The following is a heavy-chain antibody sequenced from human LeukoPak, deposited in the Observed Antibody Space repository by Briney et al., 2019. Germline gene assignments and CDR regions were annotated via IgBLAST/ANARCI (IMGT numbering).Heavy chain of an antibody. J-gene: IGHJ4*02. D-gene: IGHD2-2*01. CDR1: GFTFDDYA. CDR2: ISWNSGSI. CDR3: AKDVLTSSSSFFDY. Sequence: GGSLRLSCAASGFTFDDYAMRWVRQAPGKGLEWVSGISWNSGSIGYADSVKGRFTISRDNAKNSLYLQMNSLRAEDTALYYCAKDVLTSSSSFFDYWGQGTLVTVSS. V-gene: IGHV3-9*01.